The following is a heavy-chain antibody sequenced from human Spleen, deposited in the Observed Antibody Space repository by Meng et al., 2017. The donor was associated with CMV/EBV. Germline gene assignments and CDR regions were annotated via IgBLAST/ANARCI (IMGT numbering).Heavy chain of an antibody. Sequence: ISSGDDYWSCIRQHPGKGLEWIAYIYYNGATSYKPSLKSRVTISVDTSKNQFSLKLSSVTAADTAVYYCTRSSLYTTSPSGVGFDPWGQGTLVTVSS. CDR3: TRSSLYTTSPSGVGFDP. D-gene: IGHD3-10*01. CDR1: ISSGDDY. J-gene: IGHJ5*02. V-gene: IGHV4-31*02. CDR2: IYYNGAT.